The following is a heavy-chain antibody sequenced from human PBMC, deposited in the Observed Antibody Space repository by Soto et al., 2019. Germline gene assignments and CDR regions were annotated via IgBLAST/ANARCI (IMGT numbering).Heavy chain of an antibody. D-gene: IGHD4-17*01. J-gene: IGHJ4*02. CDR3: ARTTAVPNTLRSRYFFDY. Sequence: SETLSLTCDVSGDFIGSGDYYWSWIRQPPGKRLEWIGYVYYSGTTNYNPSLKSRVTISVDLSKNRFSLRLSSVTTADTALYYCARTTAVPNTLRSRYFFDYWGQGTLVTVSS. CDR2: VYYSGTT. CDR1: GDFIGSGDYY. V-gene: IGHV4-61*08.